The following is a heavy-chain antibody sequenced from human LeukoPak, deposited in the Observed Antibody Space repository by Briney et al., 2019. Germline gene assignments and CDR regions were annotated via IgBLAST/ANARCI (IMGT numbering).Heavy chain of an antibody. CDR2: ISSSGSTI. Sequence: PGGSLRLSCAASGFTFSSYEMNWVRQAPGKGLEWVSYISSSGSTIYYADSVKGRFTISRDNSKNTLYLQMNSLRAEDTAVYYCAKDGATEWFEKSDPHDYWGQGTLVTVSS. CDR3: AKDGATEWFEKSDPHDY. D-gene: IGHD3-10*01. V-gene: IGHV3-48*03. J-gene: IGHJ4*02. CDR1: GFTFSSYE.